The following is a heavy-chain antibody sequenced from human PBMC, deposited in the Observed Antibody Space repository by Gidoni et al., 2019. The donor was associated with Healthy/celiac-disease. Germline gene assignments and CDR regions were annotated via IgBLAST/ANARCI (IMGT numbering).Heavy chain of an antibody. D-gene: IGHD4-17*01. Sequence: GWIRQPPGKGLEWIGSIYYSGSTYYNPSLKSRVTISVDTSKNQFSLKLSSVTAADTAVYYCARQAHYGDYLNWFDPWGQGTLVTVSS. CDR3: ARQAHYGDYLNWFDP. CDR2: IYYSGST. V-gene: IGHV4-39*01. J-gene: IGHJ5*02.